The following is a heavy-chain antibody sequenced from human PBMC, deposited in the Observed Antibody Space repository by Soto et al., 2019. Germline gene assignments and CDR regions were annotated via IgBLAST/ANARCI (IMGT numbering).Heavy chain of an antibody. CDR3: ATSPYYDFWSGYYGFGLQH. D-gene: IGHD3-3*01. Sequence: GGSLRLSCAASGFTFSSYAMSWVRQAPGKGLEWVSAISGSGGSTYYADSVKGRFTISRDNSKNTLYLQMNSLRAEDTAVYYCATSPYYDFWSGYYGFGLQHWGQGTLVTVSS. CDR2: ISGSGGST. CDR1: GFTFSSYA. V-gene: IGHV3-23*01. J-gene: IGHJ1*01.